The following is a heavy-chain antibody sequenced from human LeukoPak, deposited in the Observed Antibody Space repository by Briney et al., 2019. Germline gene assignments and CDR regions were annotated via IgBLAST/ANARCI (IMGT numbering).Heavy chain of an antibody. CDR3: ATRGRCSSTSCFLRHYYYGMDV. CDR1: GGSFSGYY. D-gene: IGHD2-2*01. Sequence: SETLSLTCAVYGGSFSGYYWSWIRQPPGKGLEWIGEINHSGSTNYNPSLKGRVTISVDTSKNQFSLKLSSVTAADTAVYYCATRGRCSSTSCFLRHYYYGMDVWGQGTTVTVSS. J-gene: IGHJ6*02. CDR2: INHSGST. V-gene: IGHV4-34*01.